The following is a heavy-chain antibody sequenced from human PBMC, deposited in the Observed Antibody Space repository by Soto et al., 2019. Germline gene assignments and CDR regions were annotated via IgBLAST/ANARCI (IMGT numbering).Heavy chain of an antibody. Sequence: QVQLVESGGGVVQPGRSLRLSCAASGFTFSSYGMHWVRQAPGKGLEWVAVISYDGSNKYYADSVKGRFTISRDNSKNTLYLQMNSLRAEDTAVYYCAKRYGGYGMDVWGQGTTVTVSS. V-gene: IGHV3-30*18. CDR1: GFTFSSYG. D-gene: IGHD4-17*01. CDR3: AKRYGGYGMDV. J-gene: IGHJ6*02. CDR2: ISYDGSNK.